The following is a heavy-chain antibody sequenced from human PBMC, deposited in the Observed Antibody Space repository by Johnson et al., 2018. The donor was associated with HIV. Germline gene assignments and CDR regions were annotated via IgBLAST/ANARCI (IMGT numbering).Heavy chain of an antibody. Sequence: QVQLVESGGGVVQPGRSLRLSCAASGFTFSSYAMHWVRQAPGKGLEWVAVISYDGSNKYYADSVKGRFTISRDNSKNTLYLQMNSLRAEDTAVYYCARGGIAVAGRLYDAFDLWGQGTMVTVSS. V-gene: IGHV3-30*04. D-gene: IGHD6-19*01. CDR3: ARGGIAVAGRLYDAFDL. CDR2: ISYDGSNK. CDR1: GFTFSSYA. J-gene: IGHJ3*01.